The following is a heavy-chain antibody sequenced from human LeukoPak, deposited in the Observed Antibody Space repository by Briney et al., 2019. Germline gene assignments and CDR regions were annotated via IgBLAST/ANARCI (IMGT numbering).Heavy chain of an antibody. CDR2: IQNDGSNK. J-gene: IGHJ4*02. CDR1: GFTFNNYG. CDR3: ARDAGVATIWSEFDY. Sequence: GGSLRLSCATSGFTFNNYGMHWVRQAPGKGLEWVAFIQNDGSNKYYADSVKGRFTISRDNSKNTLYLQMNSLRAEDTAVYYCARDAGVATIWSEFDYWGQGTLVTVSS. D-gene: IGHD5-12*01. V-gene: IGHV3-30*02.